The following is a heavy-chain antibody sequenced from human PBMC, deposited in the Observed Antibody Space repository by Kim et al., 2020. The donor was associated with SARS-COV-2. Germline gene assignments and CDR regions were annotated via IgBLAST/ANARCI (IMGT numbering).Heavy chain of an antibody. CDR1: GFISSSYA. J-gene: IGHJ6*02. V-gene: IGHV3-23*01. D-gene: IGHD3-3*01. CDR2: ISRSGDRT. Sequence: GGSLRLSCAASGFISSSYAMNWVRQTPGKGLEWISAISRSGDRTYYADSVKGRFTISRDNSKNTLYLQMNSLRAEDTAVYYCAKRLESNLEHYYYGVDVWGQGTTVTVSS. CDR3: AKRLESNLEHYYYGVDV.